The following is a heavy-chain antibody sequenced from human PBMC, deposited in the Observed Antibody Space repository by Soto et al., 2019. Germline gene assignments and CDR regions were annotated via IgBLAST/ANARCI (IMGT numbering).Heavy chain of an antibody. V-gene: IGHV6-1*02. D-gene: IGHD1-1*01. Sequence: QVQLQQSGPGLVKPSQTLSLTCVISGDSVSTSTASWRLIRQSPSRGLEWLGRTLYRSKWYNEYAVSVKSRITFNSDPSKNPVSLHLNSVTPEDTAVYYCARDAGTPLKSPHAMDVWGQGTTVTVS. J-gene: IGHJ6*02. CDR3: ARDAGTPLKSPHAMDV. CDR1: GDSVSTSTAS. CDR2: TLYRSKWYN.